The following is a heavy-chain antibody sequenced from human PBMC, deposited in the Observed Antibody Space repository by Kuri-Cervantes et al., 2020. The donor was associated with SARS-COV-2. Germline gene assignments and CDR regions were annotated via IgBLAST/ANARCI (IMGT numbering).Heavy chain of an antibody. CDR1: GGSSSDYA. V-gene: IGHV4-34*01. CDR2: INHGGST. Sequence: ESLKISCAVYGGSSSDYAWTWIRQTPEKGLEWIGQINHGGSTSYNPSLKSRATISVDTSKKQFSLKLTSVTVADTAVYYCARGSPGYWGQGTLVTVSS. J-gene: IGHJ4*02. CDR3: ARGSPGY.